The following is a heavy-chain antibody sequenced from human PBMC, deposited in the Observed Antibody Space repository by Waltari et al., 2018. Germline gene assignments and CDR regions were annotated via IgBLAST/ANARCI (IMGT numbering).Heavy chain of an antibody. D-gene: IGHD3-3*01. J-gene: IGHJ6*02. CDR1: VGSLVGSS. V-gene: IGHV4-34*01. CDR2: INHSGST. Sequence: QVQLQQWAAGLLRLSGPRAPTCPSYVGSLVGSSCTWFRRPQGRGPEWIGEINHSGSTNYNPSLKSRVTISVDTSKNQFSLKLSSVTAADTAVYYCARGSRYDFWSGYYYYYYYYGMDVWGQGTTVTVSS. CDR3: ARGSRYDFWSGYYYYYYYYGMDV.